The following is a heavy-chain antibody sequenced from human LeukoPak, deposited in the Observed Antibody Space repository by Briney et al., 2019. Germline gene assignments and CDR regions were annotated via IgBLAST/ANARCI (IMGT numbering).Heavy chain of an antibody. Sequence: GGSLRLSCAASGFTFSSRELSWGRQAPAKGLEWVSYISSSGSIIYYADSVKGRFTISRDSAQNSLYLQINGLRDGDTAGHYCPIHAYHSNSDAFHVWGQGTMVTVSS. CDR2: ISSSGSII. CDR1: GFTFSSRE. J-gene: IGHJ3*01. V-gene: IGHV3-48*03. CDR3: PIHAYHSNSDAFHV. D-gene: IGHD3-22*01.